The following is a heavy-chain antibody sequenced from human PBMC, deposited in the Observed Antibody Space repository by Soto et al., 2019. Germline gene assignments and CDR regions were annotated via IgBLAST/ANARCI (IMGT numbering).Heavy chain of an antibody. CDR3: ACHLRYFDWLPKGTFDY. J-gene: IGHJ4*02. CDR2: IIPIFGTT. Sequence: SSVKASCQASGGNFSSYSMRWVQQATGQGPEWMGGIIPIFGTTNYAQNFQGRVTITADKSTSTVYMELSSLRSEDTAVYSCACHLRYFDWLPKGTFDYWGQGSLVTVSS. CDR1: GGNFSSYS. V-gene: IGHV1-69*06. D-gene: IGHD3-9*01.